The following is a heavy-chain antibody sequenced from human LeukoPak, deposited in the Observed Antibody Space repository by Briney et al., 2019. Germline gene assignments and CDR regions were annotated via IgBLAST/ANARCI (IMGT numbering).Heavy chain of an antibody. Sequence: GGSLRLSCVASGFTFSTSWVTWIRQAPGKGLEWVANIDKHGSGKYYVDSVKGRFAISRDYASNSVFLQMDSLRAEDTSVYYCARDAGWGYYDLWGQGTPVTVSS. CDR2: IDKHGSGK. V-gene: IGHV3-7*01. CDR1: GFTFSTSW. J-gene: IGHJ4*02. D-gene: IGHD1-26*01. CDR3: ARDAGWGYYDL.